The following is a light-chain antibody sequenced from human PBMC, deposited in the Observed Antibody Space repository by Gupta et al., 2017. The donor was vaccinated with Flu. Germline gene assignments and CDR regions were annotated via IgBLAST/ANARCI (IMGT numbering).Light chain of an antibody. CDR1: QDISDY. CDR3: QQYDNLPLA. V-gene: IGKV1-33*01. J-gene: IGKJ5*01. Sequence: IQMTQSPSSLSASVGERVTITCQASQDISDYLNWYQQKPGKAPKLMIYDASKLETGVPSRFSGRGSGTYFTLTISSLQPDDFATYYCQQYDNLPLAFGQGTRLDIK. CDR2: DAS.